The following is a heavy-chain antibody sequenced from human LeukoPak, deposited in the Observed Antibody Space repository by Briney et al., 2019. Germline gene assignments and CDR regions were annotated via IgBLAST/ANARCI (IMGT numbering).Heavy chain of an antibody. CDR1: RFTFSHFG. V-gene: IGHV3-33*06. CDR3: AKDRLERLVRNPFDI. CDR2: IWSDATNQ. J-gene: IGHJ3*02. D-gene: IGHD3-9*01. Sequence: PGGSLRLSCVASRFTFSHFGMHWVRQAPGKGLEWVAVIWSDATNQYYADSVKGRFTISRDSSKNTLYLQMNSLRVEDTAVYYCAKDRLERLVRNPFDIWGQGTMVTVSS.